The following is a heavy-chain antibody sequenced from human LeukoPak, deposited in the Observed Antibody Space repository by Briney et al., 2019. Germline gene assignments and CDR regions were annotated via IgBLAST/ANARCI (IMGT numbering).Heavy chain of an antibody. CDR3: ARRGYTYGYVDC. Sequence: GGSLRLSCAASGFTFSDYWMSWVREAPGKGLEWVANIKQGGSEKYYVDSVKGRFTISRDNAKNSLYPQMNSLRAEDTAVYFCARRGYTYGYVDCWGQGTLVTVSS. J-gene: IGHJ4*02. D-gene: IGHD5-18*01. V-gene: IGHV3-7*02. CDR2: IKQGGSEK. CDR1: GFTFSDYW.